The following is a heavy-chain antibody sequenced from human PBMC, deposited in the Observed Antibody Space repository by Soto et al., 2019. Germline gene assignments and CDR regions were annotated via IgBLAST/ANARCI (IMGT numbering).Heavy chain of an antibody. Sequence: QVQLVQSGAEVKKPGSSVKVSCKASGGTFSSYTISWVRQAPGQGLEWMGRIIPILGIANYAQKFQGRVTIIADKSTSTAYMELSSLRSEDTAVYYCASTYGDYGWEGWGQGTLVTVSS. J-gene: IGHJ4*02. V-gene: IGHV1-69*02. CDR2: IIPILGIA. CDR3: ASTYGDYGWEG. CDR1: GGTFSSYT. D-gene: IGHD4-17*01.